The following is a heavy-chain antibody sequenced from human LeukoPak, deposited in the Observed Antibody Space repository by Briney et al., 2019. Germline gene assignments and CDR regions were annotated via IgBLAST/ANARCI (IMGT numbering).Heavy chain of an antibody. CDR3: ARLFYGDRQGLDDAFDI. CDR1: GYTFTSYD. CDR2: IIPIFGTA. Sequence: GASVKVSCKASGYTFTSYDINWVRQATGQGLEWMGGIIPIFGTANYAQKFQGRVTITADKSTSTAYMELSSLRSEDTAVYYCARLFYGDRQGLDDAFDIWGQGTMVTVSS. J-gene: IGHJ3*02. D-gene: IGHD4-17*01. V-gene: IGHV1-69*06.